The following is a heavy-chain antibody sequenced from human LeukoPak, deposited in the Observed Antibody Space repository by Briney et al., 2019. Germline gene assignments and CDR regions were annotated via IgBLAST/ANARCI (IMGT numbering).Heavy chain of an antibody. J-gene: IGHJ4*02. CDR1: GGSISSGGYY. V-gene: IGHV4-30-2*01. CDR2: IYHSGST. CDR3: ARDASREPMVRERAFDY. Sequence: PSETLSLTCTVSGGSISSGGYYWSWIRQPPGKGLEWIVDIYHSGSTYYNPSPKSRVTISVDRSKNQFSLKLSSVTAADTAVYYCARDASREPMVRERAFDYWGQGTLVTVSS. D-gene: IGHD3-10*01.